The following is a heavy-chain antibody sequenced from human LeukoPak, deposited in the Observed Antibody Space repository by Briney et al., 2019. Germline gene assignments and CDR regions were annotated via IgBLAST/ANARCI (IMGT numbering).Heavy chain of an antibody. CDR1: GFTFSNYA. Sequence: PGGSLRLSCAAPGFTFSNYAMSWVRQAPGKGLGWVSVISGSGGSTYHADSVKGRFTISRDNSNNTLYLQMNSLRAEDTAVYYCAKVCQFSHNSDYFDYWGQGTLVTVSS. CDR3: AKVCQFSHNSDYFDY. CDR2: ISGSGGST. J-gene: IGHJ4*02. V-gene: IGHV3-23*01.